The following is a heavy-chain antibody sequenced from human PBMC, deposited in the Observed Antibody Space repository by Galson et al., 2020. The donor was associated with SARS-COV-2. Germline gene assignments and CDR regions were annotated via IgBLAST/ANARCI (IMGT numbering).Heavy chain of an antibody. CDR2: IYYSGST. Sequence: SETLSLTCTVSGGSISSYYWSWIRQPPGKGLEWIGYIYYSGSTNYNPSLKSRVTISVDTSKNQFSPKLSSVTAADTAVYYCARSGATNFLGYYYYGMDVWGQGTTVTVSS. J-gene: IGHJ6*02. D-gene: IGHD5-12*01. CDR3: ARSGATNFLGYYYYGMDV. CDR1: GGSISSYY. V-gene: IGHV4-59*13.